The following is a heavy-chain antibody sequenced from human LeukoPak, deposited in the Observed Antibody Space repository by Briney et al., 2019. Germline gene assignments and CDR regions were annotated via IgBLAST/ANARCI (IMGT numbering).Heavy chain of an antibody. CDR3: ARSGPGYCSSTSCRPFDY. V-gene: IGHV4-34*01. D-gene: IGHD2-2*01. Sequence: SETLSLTCAVYGGSFGGYYWSWIRQPPGKGLEWIGEINHSGSTNYNPSLKSRVTISVDTSKNQFSLKLSSVTAADTAVYYCARSGPGYCSSTSCRPFDYWGQGTLVTVSS. CDR1: GGSFGGYY. CDR2: INHSGST. J-gene: IGHJ4*02.